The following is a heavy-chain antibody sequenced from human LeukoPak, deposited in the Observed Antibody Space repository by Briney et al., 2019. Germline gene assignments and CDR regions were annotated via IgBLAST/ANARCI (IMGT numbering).Heavy chain of an antibody. CDR3: ARDVRLPRRAFDI. D-gene: IGHD5-18*01. CDR2: IYYSGST. Sequence: SETLSLTCTVSGGSISSYYWSWIRQPPGKGLEWIGYIYYSGSTYYNPSLKSRVTISVDTSKNQFSLKLSSVTAADTAVYYCARDVRLPRRAFDIWGQGTMVTVPS. V-gene: IGHV4-59*12. CDR1: GGSISSYY. J-gene: IGHJ3*02.